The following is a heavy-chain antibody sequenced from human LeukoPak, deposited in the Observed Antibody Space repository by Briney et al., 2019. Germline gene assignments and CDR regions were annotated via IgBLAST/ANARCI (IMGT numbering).Heavy chain of an antibody. CDR1: GGSISSSSYY. CDR3: ARVFDEDYGDYVGLFYFDY. D-gene: IGHD4-17*01. V-gene: IGHV4-39*07. J-gene: IGHJ4*02. Sequence: SETLSLTCTVSGGSISSSSYYWGWIRQPPGKGLEWIGSIYYSGSTYYNPSLKSRVTISVDTSKNQFSLKLSSVTAADTAVYYCARVFDEDYGDYVGLFYFDYWGQGTLVTVSS. CDR2: IYYSGST.